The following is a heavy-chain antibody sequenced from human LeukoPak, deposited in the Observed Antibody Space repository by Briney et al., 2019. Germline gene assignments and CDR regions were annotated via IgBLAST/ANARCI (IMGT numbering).Heavy chain of an antibody. J-gene: IGHJ4*02. Sequence: GGSLRLSCAASGFTFSSYGMHWVRQAPGKGLEWVAVISYDGSNKYYAEAVKGRFTISRDNSKNTLYLQMNSLRAEDSAVYYCARAIVGHTGDYWGQGTLVTVAS. D-gene: IGHD1-26*01. CDR2: ISYDGSNK. CDR3: ARAIVGHTGDY. CDR1: GFTFSSYG. V-gene: IGHV3-30*03.